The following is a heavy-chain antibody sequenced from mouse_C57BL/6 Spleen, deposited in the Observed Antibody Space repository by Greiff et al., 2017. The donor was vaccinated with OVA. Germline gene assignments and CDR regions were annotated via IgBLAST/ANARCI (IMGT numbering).Heavy chain of an antibody. CDR1: GYAFSSSW. J-gene: IGHJ3*01. D-gene: IGHD2-4*01. V-gene: IGHV1-82*01. Sequence: VKLQQSGPELVKPGASVKISCKASGYAFSSSWMNWVKQRPGKGLEWIGRIYPGDGDTNYNGKFKGKATLTADKSSSTAYMQLSSLTSEDSAVYVCARHDYDAWFAYWGQGTLVTVSA. CDR3: ARHDYDAWFAY. CDR2: IYPGDGDT.